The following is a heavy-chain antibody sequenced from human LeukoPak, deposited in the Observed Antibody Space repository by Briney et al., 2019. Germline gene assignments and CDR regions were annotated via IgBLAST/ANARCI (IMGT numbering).Heavy chain of an antibody. CDR3: ARGSDIVVVPAVHPGAFDI. V-gene: IGHV1-69*05. CDR1: GGTFSSYA. CDR2: IIPIFGTA. D-gene: IGHD2-2*01. J-gene: IGHJ3*02. Sequence: ASVKVSCKASGGTFSSYAISWVRQAPGQGLEWMGGIIPIFGTANYAQKFQGRVTITTDESTSTAYMELSSLRSEDTAVYYCARGSDIVVVPAVHPGAFDIWGQGTMVTVSS.